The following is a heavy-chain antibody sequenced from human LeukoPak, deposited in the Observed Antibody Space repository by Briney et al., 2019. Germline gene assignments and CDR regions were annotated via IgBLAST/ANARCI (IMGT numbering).Heavy chain of an antibody. J-gene: IGHJ4*02. D-gene: IGHD6-19*01. CDR3: ARGRGIAVAGTDY. CDR1: GFTFSSYG. V-gene: IGHV3-33*01. Sequence: GGSLRLSCAASGFTFSSYGMHWVRQAPGKGLEWAAVIWYDGSNQDYADSVKGRFTIFRDNTKNTLYLQMNSLRAEDTAVYYCARGRGIAVAGTDYWGQGTLVTVSS. CDR2: IWYDGSNQ.